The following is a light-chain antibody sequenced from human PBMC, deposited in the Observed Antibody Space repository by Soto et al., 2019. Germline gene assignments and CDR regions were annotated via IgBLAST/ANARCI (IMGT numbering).Light chain of an antibody. CDR2: DAS. J-gene: IGKJ3*01. CDR3: QRRCTTPCS. V-gene: IGKV3-11*01. CDR1: QSVTNY. Sequence: LKTSPGTRSLTGGGVDPGGRRASQSVTNYLAWYQQRPGQAPRLLIYDASNRATGIPARFSFCKSRTAFTLALRTLDSEYSAVSNCQRRCTTPCSFGRGTMVDIK.